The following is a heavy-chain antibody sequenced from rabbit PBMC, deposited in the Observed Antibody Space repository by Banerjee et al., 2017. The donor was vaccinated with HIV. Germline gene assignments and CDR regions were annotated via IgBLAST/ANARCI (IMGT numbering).Heavy chain of an antibody. Sequence: QEQLVESGGGLVQPGGSLKLSCKASGFDFSSCGVSWVRQAPGKGLEWIGYIDPVFGSTYYASWVNGRFTISSHNAQNTLYLQLNSLTAADTATYFCMRVSYSYGYDGYAITRLDLWGPGTLVTVS. J-gene: IGHJ3*01. CDR1: GFDFSSCG. D-gene: IGHD6-1*01. CDR2: IDPVFGST. CDR3: MRVSYSYGYDGYAITRLDL. V-gene: IGHV1S47*01.